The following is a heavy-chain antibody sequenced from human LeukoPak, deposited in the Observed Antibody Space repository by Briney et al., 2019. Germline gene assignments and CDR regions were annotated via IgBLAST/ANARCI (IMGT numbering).Heavy chain of an antibody. Sequence: PGGSLRLSCAASGFTFSNAWMSWVRQAPGKRLEWVGRIKSKTDGGTTDYAAPVKGRFTISRDDSKNTLYLQMNSLKTEDTAVYYCTTQQQLVPPYYFDYWGQGTLVTVSS. J-gene: IGHJ4*02. CDR3: TTQQQLVPPYYFDY. CDR2: IKSKTDGGTT. CDR1: GFTFSNAW. V-gene: IGHV3-15*01. D-gene: IGHD6-13*01.